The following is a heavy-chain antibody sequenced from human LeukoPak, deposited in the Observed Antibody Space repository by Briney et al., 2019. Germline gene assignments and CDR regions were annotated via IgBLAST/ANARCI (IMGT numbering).Heavy chain of an antibody. CDR1: GFTFSSSS. J-gene: IGHJ4*02. CDR3: ARGAMGYYYGSGTLDY. CDR2: ISSSSNTI. D-gene: IGHD3-10*01. V-gene: IGHV3-48*01. Sequence: GGSLRLSCAASGFTFSSSSMNWVRQAPGKGLEWVSCISSSSNTIYYADSVKGRFTISRDHAKDSMYLQMNSLRAEDTAGYYCARGAMGYYYGSGTLDYWGQGTLVTVSS.